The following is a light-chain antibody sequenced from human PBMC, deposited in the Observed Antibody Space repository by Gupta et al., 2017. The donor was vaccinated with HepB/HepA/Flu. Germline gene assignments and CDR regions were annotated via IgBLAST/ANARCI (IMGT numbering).Light chain of an antibody. J-gene: IGLJ1*01. CDR2: GNN. CDR3: QSYDSSLYV. CDR1: SSNIGAGYD. Sequence: SVLTQPPSVSGAPGQRVTISCTGSSSNIGAGYDVHWYRQVPGTGPKGLVYGNNKRPWGVPDRFSGSRSGTSASLAITGLQAEDEAEYYCQSYDSSLYVFGTGTKVIVL. V-gene: IGLV1-40*01.